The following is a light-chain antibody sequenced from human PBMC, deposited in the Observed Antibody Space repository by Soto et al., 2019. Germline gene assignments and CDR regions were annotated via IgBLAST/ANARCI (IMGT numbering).Light chain of an antibody. V-gene: IGKV3-20*01. CDR3: QQYGSSTIT. Sequence: EIVLTQSRRTLSLSPGERATLSCRASQSVSSSYLAWYQQKPGQAPRLLIYGASSRATGIPDRFSGSGSGTDFTLTISRLEPEDFAVYYCQQYGSSTITFGQGTRLEIK. CDR2: GAS. CDR1: QSVSSSY. J-gene: IGKJ5*01.